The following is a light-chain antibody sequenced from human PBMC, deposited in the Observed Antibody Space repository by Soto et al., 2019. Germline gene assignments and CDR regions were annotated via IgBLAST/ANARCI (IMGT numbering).Light chain of an antibody. Sequence: DIQMTQSPSSLSASVGDRLTITCRANQSISSYLNWYQQRPGKAPKLLIYTASSLQSGGPSRFSGSGSGTDFTLTISSLQPEDFATYYCQQSYSSPPTFGQGTRLEIK. J-gene: IGKJ5*01. CDR2: TAS. V-gene: IGKV1-39*01. CDR3: QQSYSSPPT. CDR1: QSISSY.